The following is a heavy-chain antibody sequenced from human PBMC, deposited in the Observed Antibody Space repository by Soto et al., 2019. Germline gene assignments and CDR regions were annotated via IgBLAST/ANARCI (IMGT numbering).Heavy chain of an antibody. J-gene: IGHJ4*02. Sequence: PGGSLRLSCAASGFTFSSYWMHWVHQAPGKGLVWVSRINSDGSSTSYADSVKGRFTISRDNAKNTLYLQMNSLRAEDTAVYYCALRNYYDSSGFLWWGQGTLVTVSS. CDR1: GFTFSSYW. CDR3: ALRNYYDSSGFLW. D-gene: IGHD3-22*01. V-gene: IGHV3-74*01. CDR2: INSDGSST.